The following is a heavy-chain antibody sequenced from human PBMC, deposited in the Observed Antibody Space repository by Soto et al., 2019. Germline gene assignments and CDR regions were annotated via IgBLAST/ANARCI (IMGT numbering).Heavy chain of an antibody. CDR1: GFSLSVDGVG. Sequence: QITLRESGPTLVRPTQTLTLTCTFSGFSLSVDGVGVGWIRQPPGKALEWVAIIYWDNGKRYSPSLQSRLSITKDTSKNQVVLTMTNMDPADTATYYCAHRRAPTYVVDGSGPQEEGGFDYWGQGILVTVSS. CDR2: IYWDNGK. CDR3: AHRRAPTYVVDGSGPQEEGGFDY. D-gene: IGHD3-22*01. J-gene: IGHJ4*02. V-gene: IGHV2-5*02.